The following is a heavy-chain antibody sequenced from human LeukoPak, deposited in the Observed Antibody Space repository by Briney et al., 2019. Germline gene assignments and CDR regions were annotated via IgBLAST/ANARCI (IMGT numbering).Heavy chain of an antibody. J-gene: IGHJ3*01. V-gene: IGHV3-23*01. CDR3: AKLAYSSGWGAFDL. CDR1: GFTFSSYT. D-gene: IGHD6-19*01. CDR2: ISASGGST. Sequence: GGSLRLSCAASGFTFSSYTMTWVRQAPGKGLEWVSDISASGGSTHYADSVKGRFTISRDNSKNTLYLQMNGLRVEDTAVYCCAKLAYSSGWGAFDLWGQGTMVTVSS.